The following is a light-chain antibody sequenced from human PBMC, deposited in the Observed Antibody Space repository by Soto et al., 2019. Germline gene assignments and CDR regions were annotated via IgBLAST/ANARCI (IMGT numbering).Light chain of an antibody. Sequence: QSALTQPASVSGSPGQSITISCTGTSSDIGVYNYVSWYQQHPGKAPKLVICEVSNRPSGVSSRFSGSKSGNTASLTISGLRAEDEADYYCSSYAGSNNFVFGSGTKVTVL. CDR1: SSDIGVYNY. CDR2: EVS. CDR3: SSYAGSNNFV. V-gene: IGLV2-14*01. J-gene: IGLJ1*01.